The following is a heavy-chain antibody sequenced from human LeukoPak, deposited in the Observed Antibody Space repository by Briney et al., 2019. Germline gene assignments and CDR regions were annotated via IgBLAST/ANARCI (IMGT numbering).Heavy chain of an antibody. CDR1: GYTFGSYW. V-gene: IGHV3-74*01. D-gene: IGHD3-16*01. CDR2: INNDGSNT. CDR3: VRDNGGEHL. Sequence: GGSLRLSCAASGYTFGSYWMYWVRQAPGKGLVWVSRINNDGSNTIYADSVKGRFTISRDNAKNTLYLQMNSLRDDDTAVYYCVRDNGGEHLWGQGTLVTVSS. J-gene: IGHJ4*02.